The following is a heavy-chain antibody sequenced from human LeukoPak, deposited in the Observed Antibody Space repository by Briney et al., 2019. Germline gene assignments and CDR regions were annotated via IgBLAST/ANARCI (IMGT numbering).Heavy chain of an antibody. CDR1: GFTFSSYS. V-gene: IGHV3-21*01. J-gene: IGHJ3*02. D-gene: IGHD1-7*01. CDR2: IGSRSAYT. CDR3: ARGGLNFDAFDI. Sequence: PGGSLRLSCAASGFTFSSYSMKWVRQAPGKGLEWVSSIGSRSAYTYYADSVKGRFTISRDNTKNSLYLQMNSLRAGDTAVYYCARGGLNFDAFDIWGQGTMVTVSS.